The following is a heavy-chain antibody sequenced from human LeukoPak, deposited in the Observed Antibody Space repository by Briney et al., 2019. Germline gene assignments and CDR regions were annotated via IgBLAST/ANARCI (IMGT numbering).Heavy chain of an antibody. J-gene: IGHJ4*02. D-gene: IGHD3-10*01. CDR2: IYSGGNT. CDR1: GFTVSNDY. CDR3: ARDSSLWFGAT. Sequence: GGSLRLSCAASGFTVSNDYMTWVRQAPGKGLEWVSIIYSGGNTYYADSVKGRFTISRDNSKNTVYLQMNSLRVEGTAVYYCARDSSLWFGATWGQGTLVTVSS. V-gene: IGHV3-53*01.